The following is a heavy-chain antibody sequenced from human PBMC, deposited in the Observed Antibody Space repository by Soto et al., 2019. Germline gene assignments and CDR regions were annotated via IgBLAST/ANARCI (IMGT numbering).Heavy chain of an antibody. CDR1: GGSISSGGYY. V-gene: IGHV4-31*03. J-gene: IGHJ3*02. Sequence: VQLQESGPGLVKPSQTLSLTCTVSGGSISSGGYYWIWIRQHPGKGLEWIGYIYYSGSTYYNPSLKSRVTISVDTSKNQFSLKLSSVTAADTAVYSCARAIPAAMYAFDIWGQGTMVTVSS. D-gene: IGHD2-2*01. CDR3: ARAIPAAMYAFDI. CDR2: IYYSGST.